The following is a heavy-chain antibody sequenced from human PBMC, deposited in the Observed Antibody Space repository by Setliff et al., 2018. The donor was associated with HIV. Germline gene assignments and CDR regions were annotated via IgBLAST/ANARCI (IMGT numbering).Heavy chain of an antibody. CDR3: ARDDSIVLVPAIMRGDGFDF. CDR1: GGSVGSSSYY. D-gene: IGHD2-2*01. J-gene: IGHJ3*01. Sequence: SETLSLTCTVSGGSVGSSSYYWAWIRQPPGKGLEWIGSIYYTGNTKYNPSLDSRVTFSIDTSENQFSLRLASVTAADTAIYYCARDDSIVLVPAIMRGDGFDFWGQGRMVTVSS. V-gene: IGHV4-39*07. CDR2: IYYTGNT.